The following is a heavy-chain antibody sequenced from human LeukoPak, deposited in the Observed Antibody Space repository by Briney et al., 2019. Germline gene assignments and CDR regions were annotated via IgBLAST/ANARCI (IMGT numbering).Heavy chain of an antibody. CDR3: ARAPIQLWPYCYYYYGMDV. J-gene: IGHJ6*02. CDR2: INPNSGGT. D-gene: IGHD5-18*01. V-gene: IGHV1-2*02. Sequence: ASVKVSCKASGYTFTGYYMHWVRQAPGQGLDWMGCINPNSGGTNYAQKFQGRVTMTRDTSISTAYMELSRLRSDDTAVYYCARAPIQLWPYCYYYYGMDVWGQGTTVTVSS. CDR1: GYTFTGYY.